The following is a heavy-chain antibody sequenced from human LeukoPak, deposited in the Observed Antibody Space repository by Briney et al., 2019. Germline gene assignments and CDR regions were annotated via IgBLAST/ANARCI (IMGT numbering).Heavy chain of an antibody. J-gene: IGHJ4*02. V-gene: IGHV3-7*01. D-gene: IGHD4-17*01. Sequence: GGSLRLSCEASGFTFKEYSISWVRQAPGKGLEWVANIKQDGSETHYVDSVKGRFTISRDNARNSVYLQMNSLSDDDTAVYFCARDGDYIMPPFDYWGQGILVTVSS. CDR3: ARDGDYIMPPFDY. CDR1: GFTFKEYS. CDR2: IKQDGSET.